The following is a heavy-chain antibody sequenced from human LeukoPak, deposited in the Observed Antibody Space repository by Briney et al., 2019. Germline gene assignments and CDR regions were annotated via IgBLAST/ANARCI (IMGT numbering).Heavy chain of an antibody. CDR2: ISGSGGST. D-gene: IGHD4-17*01. V-gene: IGHV3-23*01. CDR3: AKSWPDYGDFGGWFDP. CDR1: GITLTSYA. J-gene: IGHJ5*02. Sequence: GGSLRLSCAASGITLTSYAMNWVRQAPGKGLEWVSGISGSGGSTSYADSVKGRFTISRDDSKNTLYLQMNSLRVDDTAVYYCAKSWPDYGDFGGWFDPWGQGTLVTVSS.